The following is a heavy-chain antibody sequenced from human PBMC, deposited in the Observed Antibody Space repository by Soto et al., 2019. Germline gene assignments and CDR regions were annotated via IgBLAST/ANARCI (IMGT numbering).Heavy chain of an antibody. CDR2: IGTAGDT. CDR3: ARASSGAVQEIAFDI. V-gene: IGHV3-13*01. J-gene: IGHJ3*02. CDR1: GFTFSSYD. D-gene: IGHD6-19*01. Sequence: GGSLRLSCAASGFTFSSYDMHWVRQATGKGLEWVSAIGTAGDTYYPGSVKGRFTISRENAKNSLYLQMNSLRAGDTAVYYCARASSGAVQEIAFDIWGQWTMVTVSS.